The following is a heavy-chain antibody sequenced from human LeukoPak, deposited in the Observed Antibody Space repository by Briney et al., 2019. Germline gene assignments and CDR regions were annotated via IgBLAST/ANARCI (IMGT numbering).Heavy chain of an antibody. CDR3: ARGWSSSADY. D-gene: IGHD6-6*01. Sequence: GVSLRLSCAASRFIFSNYEMYWVRQGPGKGLEWVSYISNSGTTMYYADSVKGRFTISRDNAKNSLYLQMNSLRAEDTSVYYCARGWSSSADYWGHGTLVTVSS. V-gene: IGHV3-48*03. CDR2: ISNSGTTM. CDR1: RFIFSNYE. J-gene: IGHJ4*01.